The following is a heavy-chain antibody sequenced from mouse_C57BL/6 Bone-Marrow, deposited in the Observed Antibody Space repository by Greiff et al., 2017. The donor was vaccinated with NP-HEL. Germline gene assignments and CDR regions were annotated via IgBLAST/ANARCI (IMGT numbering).Heavy chain of an antibody. CDR2: IDPSDSYT. J-gene: IGHJ3*01. CDR3: AREFAYGNPFAY. Sequence: QVQLQQPGAELVKPGASVKLSCKASGYTFTSYWMQWVKQRPGQGLEWIGEIDPSDSYTNYNGKFKGKATLTADKSSSTAYMQLSSLTSEDSAVYFCAREFAYGNPFAYWGQGTLVTVSA. D-gene: IGHD2-1*01. V-gene: IGHV1-50*01. CDR1: GYTFTSYW.